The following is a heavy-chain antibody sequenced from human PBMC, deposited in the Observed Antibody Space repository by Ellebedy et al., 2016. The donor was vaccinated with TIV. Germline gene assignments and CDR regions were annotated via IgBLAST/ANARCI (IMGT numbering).Heavy chain of an antibody. CDR3: AKDSGKYGWNSEY. CDR1: GFTFSTYA. V-gene: IGHV3-23*01. CDR2: LTTGGVT. J-gene: IGHJ4*02. D-gene: IGHD3-10*01. Sequence: GESLKISCVVSGFTFSTYAMRSFRQAPGKGLEWVSSLTTGGVTLYADSVKGRFTVSRDTSTNTRYLQMNSLRAEDTAIYYCAKDSGKYGWNSEYWGQGTQVTVSS.